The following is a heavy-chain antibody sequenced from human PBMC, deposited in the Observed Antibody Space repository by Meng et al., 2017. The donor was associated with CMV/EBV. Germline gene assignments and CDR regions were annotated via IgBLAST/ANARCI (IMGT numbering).Heavy chain of an antibody. V-gene: IGHV3-21*01. CDR3: ARYLSIAAQFPREGMDV. J-gene: IGHJ6*02. CDR2: TSSSSSYI. CDR1: GFTFSSYS. D-gene: IGHD6-13*01. Sequence: GGSLRLSCAASGFTFSSYSMNWVRQAPGKGLEWVSSTSSSSSYIYYADSVKGRFTISRDNAKNSLYLQMNSLRAEDTAVYYCARYLSIAAQFPREGMDVWGQGTTVTVSS.